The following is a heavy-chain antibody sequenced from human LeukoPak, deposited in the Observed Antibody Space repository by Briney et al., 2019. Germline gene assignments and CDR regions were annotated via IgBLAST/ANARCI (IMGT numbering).Heavy chain of an antibody. J-gene: IGHJ6*03. V-gene: IGHV1-69*05. CDR1: RGTFSSYA. CDR3: ARGPRGYYYYYMDV. Sequence: SVKVSCKASRGTFSSYAISWARQAPGQGLEWMGGIIPIFGTANYAQKFQGRVTITTDESTSTAYMELSSLRSEDTAVYYCARGPRGYYYYYMDVWGKGTTVTVSS. CDR2: IIPIFGTA.